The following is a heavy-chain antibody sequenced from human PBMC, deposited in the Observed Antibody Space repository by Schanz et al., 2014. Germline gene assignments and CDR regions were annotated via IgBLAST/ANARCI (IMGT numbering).Heavy chain of an antibody. CDR3: TKDILPGGADV. V-gene: IGHV3-9*01. J-gene: IGHJ6*02. CDR1: GLNFRHYA. CDR2: FSLDTDRI. Sequence: EGQLVESEGVLVQPGRSLRLSCAGSGLNFRHYAIHWVRHAPGKGLEWVAGFSLDTDRIDYGDSVKGRFTVSWDNSKTSLYLQMNSLRPEDTALYYCTKDILPGGADVWGQGTTVTVSS. D-gene: IGHD3-3*02.